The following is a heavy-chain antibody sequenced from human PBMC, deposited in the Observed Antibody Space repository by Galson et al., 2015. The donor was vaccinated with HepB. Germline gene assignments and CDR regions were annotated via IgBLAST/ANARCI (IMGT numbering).Heavy chain of an antibody. CDR1: GGSISSYY. D-gene: IGHD3-3*01. CDR3: AREDPFDFTAIDI. Sequence: ETLSLTCTVSGGSISSYYWSWIRQPAGKGLEWIGRIYTSGSTNYNPSLKSRVTISVDTSKNQFSLRLSSMTAADTGVYYCAREDPFDFTAIDIWGQGTMVTVSS. V-gene: IGHV4-4*07. CDR2: IYTSGST. J-gene: IGHJ3*02.